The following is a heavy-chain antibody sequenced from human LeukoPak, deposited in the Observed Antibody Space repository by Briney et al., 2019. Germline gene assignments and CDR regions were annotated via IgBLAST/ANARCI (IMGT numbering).Heavy chain of an antibody. Sequence: GPSVKVSCKASGGTFSSYAISWVRQAPGQGLEWMGRIIPIFGTANYAQKFQGKVTITTDESTSTAYMELSSLRSEDTAVYYCAGSSSGYLIDYWGQGTLVTVSS. J-gene: IGHJ4*02. D-gene: IGHD3-22*01. V-gene: IGHV1-69*05. CDR3: AGSSSGYLIDY. CDR1: GGTFSSYA. CDR2: IIPIFGTA.